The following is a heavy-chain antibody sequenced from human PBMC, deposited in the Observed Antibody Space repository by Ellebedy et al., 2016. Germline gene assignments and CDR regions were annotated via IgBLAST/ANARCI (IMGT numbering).Heavy chain of an antibody. CDR3: AKGVATAGTAYYYYGMDV. Sequence: GGSLRLSCAASAFTFSSYAMSWVRQAPGKGLEWVSAISGSSGSTYYADSVRGRFTISRDNSKTTLYLQMNSLRAEDTAVYYCAKGVATAGTAYYYYGMDVWGQGTTVTVSS. V-gene: IGHV3-23*01. D-gene: IGHD6-13*01. CDR2: ISGSSGST. J-gene: IGHJ6*02. CDR1: AFTFSSYA.